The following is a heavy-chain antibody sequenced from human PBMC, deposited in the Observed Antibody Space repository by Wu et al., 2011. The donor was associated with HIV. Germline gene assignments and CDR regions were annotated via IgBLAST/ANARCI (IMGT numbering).Heavy chain of an antibody. CDR3: ARGTDSHYYYYYYMDV. V-gene: IGHV1-2*02. Sequence: QVQLVQSGAEVKKPGASVKVSCKASGYTFSSYDINWVRQASGQGLEWMGWMNPNSGGTNYAQKFQGRVTMTRDTSITTAYMELSRLRSDDTAVYYCARGTDSHYYYYYYMDVWGKGPRSPSP. CDR2: MNPNSGGT. D-gene: IGHD3-22*01. CDR1: GYTFSSYD. J-gene: IGHJ6*03.